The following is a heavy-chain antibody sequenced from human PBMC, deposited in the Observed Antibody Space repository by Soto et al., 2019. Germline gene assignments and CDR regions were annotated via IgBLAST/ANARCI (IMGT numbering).Heavy chain of an antibody. J-gene: IGHJ3*02. Sequence: QVQLVQSGAEVKKPGASVKVSCKASGYTFTSYGISWVRQAPGQGLEWMGWISAYNGNTNYAQKLQGRVTMTTDTSTITAYMELRSLRSDDTAVYYCAVLHSSGPTSGAFDIWGQGTMVTVSS. D-gene: IGHD3-22*01. V-gene: IGHV1-18*01. CDR1: GYTFTSYG. CDR3: AVLHSSGPTSGAFDI. CDR2: ISAYNGNT.